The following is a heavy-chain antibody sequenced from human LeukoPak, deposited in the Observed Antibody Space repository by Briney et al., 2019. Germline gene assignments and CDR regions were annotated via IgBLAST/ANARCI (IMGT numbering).Heavy chain of an antibody. CDR1: GFTFSSYG. V-gene: IGHV3-30*18. D-gene: IGHD3-16*02. J-gene: IGHJ4*02. Sequence: GGSLRLSCAASGFTFSSYGMHWVRQAPGKGLEWVAVISYDGSNKYYADSVKGRFTISRDNSKNTLYLQMNSLRAEDTAVYYCAKDRYYDYVWGSYRSYYFDYWDQGTLVTVSS. CDR3: AKDRYYDYVWGSYRSYYFDY. CDR2: ISYDGSNK.